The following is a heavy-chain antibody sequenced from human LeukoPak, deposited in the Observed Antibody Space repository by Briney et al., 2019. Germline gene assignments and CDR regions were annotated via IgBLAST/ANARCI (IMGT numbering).Heavy chain of an antibody. CDR1: GFTFSTYG. CDR3: ARVRRGKMDFWSGHYYYFDH. CDR2: INSDGKKS. D-gene: IGHD3-3*01. Sequence: GGSLRLSCAASGFTFSTYGMHWVRQATGKGLVWVSGINSDGKKSNYVDSVKGRFTISRDNAANTLYLHMNRLRAEDTAVYYCARVRRGKMDFWSGHYYYFDHWGQGTLVTVSS. V-gene: IGHV3-74*01. J-gene: IGHJ4*02.